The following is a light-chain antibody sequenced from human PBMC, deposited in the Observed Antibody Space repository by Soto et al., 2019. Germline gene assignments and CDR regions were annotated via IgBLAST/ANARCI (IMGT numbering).Light chain of an antibody. J-gene: IGKJ1*01. CDR3: HQYNNWPWT. CDR1: QRVSNH. V-gene: IGKV3-15*01. Sequence: ETGMTQSPVTVSVTPGDTATLSCRASQRVSNHFAWYQQKPGQAPRLLIYAASTRAAGVPVRFSGSGSETEFTLTIRSLQSEDFARYYCHQYNNWPWTFGQGTKVDIK. CDR2: AAS.